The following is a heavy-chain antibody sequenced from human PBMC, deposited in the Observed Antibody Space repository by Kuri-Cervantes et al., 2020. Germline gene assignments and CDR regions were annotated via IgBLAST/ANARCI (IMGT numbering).Heavy chain of an antibody. D-gene: IGHD2-8*02. CDR2: IYWDDDK. CDR3: AHRRCTGTLGYSGLDY. CDR1: GFSLSTSGVG. J-gene: IGHJ4*02. Sequence: SGPTLVKPTQTLTLTCTFSGFSLSTSGVGVGWIRQPPGKALEWLALIYWDDDKRYSPSLKSRLTITKDTSKNQVVLTMTNMDPVDTATYYCAHRRCTGTLGYSGLDYWGPGTLVTVSS. V-gene: IGHV2-5*02.